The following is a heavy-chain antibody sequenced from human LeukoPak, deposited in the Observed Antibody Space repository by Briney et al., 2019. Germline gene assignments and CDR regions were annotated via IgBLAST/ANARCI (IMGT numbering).Heavy chain of an antibody. CDR3: ARGPQGVVPAAMEYYYYYMDV. J-gene: IGHJ6*03. V-gene: IGHV3-30-3*01. Sequence: GGSLRLSWAASGFTFSSYTMHWVRQAPGKGLEWVAVISYDGSNKYYANSVKGRFTISRDNSKNTLYLQMNSLRAEDTAVYYCARGPQGVVPAAMEYYYYYMDVWGKGTTVTVSS. CDR2: ISYDGSNK. CDR1: GFTFSSYT. D-gene: IGHD2-2*01.